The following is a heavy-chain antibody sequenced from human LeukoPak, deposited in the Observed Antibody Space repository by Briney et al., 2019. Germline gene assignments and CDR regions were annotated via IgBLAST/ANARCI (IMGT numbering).Heavy chain of an antibody. D-gene: IGHD3-22*01. V-gene: IGHV4-61*02. CDR2: IYTSGST. CDR3: ARLTRGDYYDSNGSAFDI. CDR1: GGSISGGSYY. Sequence: SETLSLTCTVSGGSISGGSYYWSWIRQPAGKGLEWIGRIYTSGSTNYNPSLKSRVTISVDTSKNQFSLKLSSVTAADTAVYYCARLTRGDYYDSNGSAFDIWGQGTMVTVSS. J-gene: IGHJ3*02.